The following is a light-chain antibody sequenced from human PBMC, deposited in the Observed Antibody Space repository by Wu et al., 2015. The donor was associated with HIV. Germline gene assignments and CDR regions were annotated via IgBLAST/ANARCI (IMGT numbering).Light chain of an antibody. CDR1: QSIGAW. V-gene: IGKV1-5*03. CDR3: QQYDDYLYT. Sequence: DIQMTQSPSTLSTSVGDRVTITCRASQSIGAWLAWYQQKPGKAPKLLIYKASSLESGVPSRFSGSGSGTEFSLTISSLQPDDLATYFCQQYDDYLYTFGQGTKLQIK. CDR2: KAS. J-gene: IGKJ2*01.